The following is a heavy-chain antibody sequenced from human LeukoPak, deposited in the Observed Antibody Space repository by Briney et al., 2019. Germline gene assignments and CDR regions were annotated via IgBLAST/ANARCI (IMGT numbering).Heavy chain of an antibody. D-gene: IGHD2-8*01. CDR1: GGSISSSSYY. J-gene: IGHJ5*02. CDR2: IYTSGST. Sequence: SETLSLTCTVSGGSISSSSYYWSWIRQPAGKGLEWIGRIYTSGSTNYNPSLKSRVTMSVDTSKNQFSLKLSSVTAADTAVYYCARTGVSPWTSWFDPWGQGTLVTVSS. CDR3: ARTGVSPWTSWFDP. V-gene: IGHV4-61*02.